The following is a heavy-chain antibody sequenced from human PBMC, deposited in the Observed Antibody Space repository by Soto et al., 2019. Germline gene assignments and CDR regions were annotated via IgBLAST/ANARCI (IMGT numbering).Heavy chain of an antibody. V-gene: IGHV3-9*01. J-gene: IGHJ6*01. CDR3: AKKRNTIRGAYGMDD. Sequence: EVQLLESGGGLVQPGRSLRLSCAASVLTFDDYAMLWVRYAQGKGLEWVSCISWNGGNIVYADSVKGRFTISSDNTNNHLYLHRNSLEGEDTARNYCAKKRNTIRGAYGMDDFGQRTKATVSS. CDR1: VLTFDDYA. D-gene: IGHD3-16*01. CDR2: ISWNGGNI.